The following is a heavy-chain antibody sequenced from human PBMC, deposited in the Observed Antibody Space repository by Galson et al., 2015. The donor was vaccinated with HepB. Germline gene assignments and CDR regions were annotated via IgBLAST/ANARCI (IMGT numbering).Heavy chain of an antibody. CDR3: AKGLRRGYNYGNDY. Sequence: SLRLSCAASGFTFDDYAMHWVRQVPGKGLEWVSGISWKSGTIGYADSVKGRFTISRDNAKNSLYLQMNSLRAEDTALYYCAKGLRRGYNYGNDYWGQGTLVTVSS. D-gene: IGHD5-18*01. CDR1: GFTFDDYA. V-gene: IGHV3-9*01. CDR2: ISWKSGTI. J-gene: IGHJ4*02.